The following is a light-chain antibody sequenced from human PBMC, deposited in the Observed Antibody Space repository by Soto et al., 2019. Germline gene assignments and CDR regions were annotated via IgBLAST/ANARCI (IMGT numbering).Light chain of an antibody. J-gene: IGLJ2*01. CDR2: DNN. V-gene: IGLV1-51*01. Sequence: QSVLTQPPSVSAAPGQKVTISCSGSSSNIGSNYVSWYQQLPGTAPKLLIYDNNKRPSGIPDRVSGSKSGTSATLGITGLQTGDEADYYCGTWDSSLSAGLFGGGTKLTVL. CDR1: SSNIGSNY. CDR3: GTWDSSLSAGL.